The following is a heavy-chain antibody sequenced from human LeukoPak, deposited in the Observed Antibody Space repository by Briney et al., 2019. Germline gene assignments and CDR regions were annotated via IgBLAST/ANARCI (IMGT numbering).Heavy chain of an antibody. J-gene: IGHJ4*02. D-gene: IGHD3-10*01. CDR1: GGSFSGYY. CDR2: IYHSGST. V-gene: IGHV4-34*01. Sequence: SETLSLTCAVYGGSFSGYYWSWIRQPPGKGLEWIGEIYHSGSTNYNPSLKSRVTISVDKSKNQFSLKLSSVTAADTAVYYCARDLGRGYTYYYGSGSYFFVWGQGTLVTVSS. CDR3: ARDLGRGYTYYYGSGSYFFV.